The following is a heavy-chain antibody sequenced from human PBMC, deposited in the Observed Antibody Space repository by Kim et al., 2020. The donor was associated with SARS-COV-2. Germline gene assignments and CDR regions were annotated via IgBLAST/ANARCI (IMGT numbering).Heavy chain of an antibody. CDR2: IASDGSLQ. D-gene: IGHD3-22*01. CDR1: GFSFSSYA. Sequence: GGSLRLSCAASGFSFSSYAMFWVSQAPGKGLEWVAAIASDGSLQFYAGSVKGRFTISRDNSQITVTLQMDSLRIEDTAVYYCAKSARIYDSSGHYDRFFEPWGQETLVTVST. J-gene: IGHJ5*02. V-gene: IGHV3-30*18. CDR3: AKSARIYDSSGHYDRFFEP.